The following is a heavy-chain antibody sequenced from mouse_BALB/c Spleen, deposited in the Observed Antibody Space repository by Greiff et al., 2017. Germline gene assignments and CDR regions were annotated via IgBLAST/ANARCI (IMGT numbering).Heavy chain of an antibody. J-gene: IGHJ4*01. D-gene: IGHD2-1*01. Sequence: EVQRVESGGGLVKPGGSLKLSCAASGFTFSSYAMSWVRQSPEKRLEWVAEISSGGSYTYYPDTVTGRFTISRDNAKNTLYLEMSSLRSEDTAMYYCARVYYGNRHYAMDYWGQGTSVTVSS. CDR3: ARVYYGNRHYAMDY. V-gene: IGHV5-9-4*01. CDR2: ISSGGSYT. CDR1: GFTFSSYA.